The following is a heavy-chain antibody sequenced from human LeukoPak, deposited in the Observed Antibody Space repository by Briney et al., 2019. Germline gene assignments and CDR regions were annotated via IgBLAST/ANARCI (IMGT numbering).Heavy chain of an antibody. CDR1: GFTFSSSA. V-gene: IGHV3-23*01. Sequence: GGSLRLSCAASGFTFSSSAMSWVRQAPGKGLEWVSSISGSGSGGSTYYADSVKGRFTISRDNSKNTLYLQMNSLRAEDTAVYYCAKLTLLGYCSGGSCYDRRVFDYWGQGTLVTVSS. J-gene: IGHJ4*02. CDR2: ISGSGSGGST. CDR3: AKLTLLGYCSGGSCYDRRVFDY. D-gene: IGHD2-15*01.